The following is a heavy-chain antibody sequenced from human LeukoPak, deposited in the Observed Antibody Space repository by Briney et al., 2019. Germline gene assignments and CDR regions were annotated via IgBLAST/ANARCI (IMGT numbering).Heavy chain of an antibody. V-gene: IGHV3-30*18. Sequence: GGSLRLSCAASGFTFSSYGMHWVRQAPGKGLEWVAVISYDGSNKYYADSVKGRFTISRDNSKNTLYLQMNSLRAEDAAVYYCAKDDSRGMATIQSYFDYWGQGTLVTVSS. CDR2: ISYDGSNK. J-gene: IGHJ4*02. CDR3: AKDDSRGMATIQSYFDY. D-gene: IGHD5-24*01. CDR1: GFTFSSYG.